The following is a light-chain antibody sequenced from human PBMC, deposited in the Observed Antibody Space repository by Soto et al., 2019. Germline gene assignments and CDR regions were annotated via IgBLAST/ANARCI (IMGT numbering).Light chain of an antibody. CDR3: KQSYSTQIP. CDR1: QTISYY. CDR2: AAS. V-gene: IGKV1-39*01. J-gene: IGKJ4*01. Sequence: DIQVTHSPSSLSASVGDRVSITCRSSQTISYYLNWYQQKPGKGPKLLIYAASNLQSGVPSRSSGRGSGNDFTLTISSLQPEDSATYYCKQSYSTQIPFRGGTKVDIX.